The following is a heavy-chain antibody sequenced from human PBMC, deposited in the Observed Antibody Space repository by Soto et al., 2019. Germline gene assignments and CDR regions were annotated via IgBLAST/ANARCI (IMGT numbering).Heavy chain of an antibody. CDR1: GGSFSGYY. V-gene: IGHV4-34*01. Sequence: PSETLSLTCAVYGGSFSGYYWSWIRQPPGKGLEWIGEINHSGSTNYNPSLKSRVTISVDTSKNQFSLKLSSVTAADTAVYYCARGYYDILTGYYWGAIDYWGQGTLVTVSS. J-gene: IGHJ4*02. CDR3: ARGYYDILTGYYWGAIDY. CDR2: INHSGST. D-gene: IGHD3-9*01.